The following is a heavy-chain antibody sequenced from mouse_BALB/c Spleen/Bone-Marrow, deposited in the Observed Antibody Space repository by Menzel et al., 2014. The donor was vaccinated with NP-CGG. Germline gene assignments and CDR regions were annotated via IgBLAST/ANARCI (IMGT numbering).Heavy chain of an antibody. D-gene: IGHD2-4*01. CDR3: ARDINYDIYWYFDV. Sequence: EVQGVESGGGLVQPGGSLRLSCATSGFTFTDYYMSWVRQPPGKALGWLGFIRNKAKGYTTEYSASVKGRFTISRDNSQSILYLQMNTLRAEDSATYYCARDINYDIYWYFDVWGAGTTVTVSS. CDR2: IRNKAKGYTT. V-gene: IGHV7-3*02. J-gene: IGHJ1*01. CDR1: GFTFTDYY.